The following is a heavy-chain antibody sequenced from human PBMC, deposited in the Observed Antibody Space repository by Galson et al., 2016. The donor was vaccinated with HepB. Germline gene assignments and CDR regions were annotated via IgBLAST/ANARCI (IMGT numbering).Heavy chain of an antibody. CDR3: AGDPPTY. CDR2: ISAYNGYT. CDR1: GYTFSSYG. J-gene: IGHJ6*02. V-gene: IGHV1-18*01. Sequence: SVKVSCKASGYTFSSYGISWVRQAPGQGLEWMGWISAYNGYTNSSQKFQGRVTMTTDTFTNTAYMDLRSLRSDDTAVYYCAGDPPTYWGQGTTVTVSS.